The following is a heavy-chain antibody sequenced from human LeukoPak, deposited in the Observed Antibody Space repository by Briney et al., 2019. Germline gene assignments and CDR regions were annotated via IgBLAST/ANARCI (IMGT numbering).Heavy chain of an antibody. CDR1: GGTFSSYA. D-gene: IGHD3-22*01. CDR3: ARDAHSSYYYDSSGYSNN. V-gene: IGHV1-69*01. J-gene: IGHJ4*02. Sequence: SVKVSCKASGGTFSSYAISWVRQAPGQGLEWMGGIIPIFGTANYAQKFQGRVTITADESTSTAYMELSSLRSDDTAVYYCARDAHSSYYYDSSGYSNNWGQGTLVTVSS. CDR2: IIPIFGTA.